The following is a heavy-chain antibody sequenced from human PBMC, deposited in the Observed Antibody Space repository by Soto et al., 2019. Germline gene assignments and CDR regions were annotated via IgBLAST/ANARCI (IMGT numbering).Heavy chain of an antibody. CDR2: IIPILGIA. CDR1: GGTFSSYT. V-gene: IGHV1-69*04. D-gene: IGHD6-13*01. Sequence: LVKVSCKASGGTFSSYTISWVRQAPGQGLEWMGRIIPILGIANYAQKLQGRVTMTTDTSTSAAYMELRSLRSDDTAVYYCARDPLLGVAAAGLEWFDPWGQGTLVTVSS. J-gene: IGHJ5*02. CDR3: ARDPLLGVAAAGLEWFDP.